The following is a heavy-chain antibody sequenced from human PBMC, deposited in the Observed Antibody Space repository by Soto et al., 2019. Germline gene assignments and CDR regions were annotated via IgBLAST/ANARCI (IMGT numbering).Heavy chain of an antibody. CDR3: VKERSGHSYADS. Sequence: LRLSCAACGFTFSNYAMSWLRQPPGKGLEWVSAISGSGDRTYYADSVKGRFTISRDNSKNTLYLQMNSLRAEDSAVYYCVKERSGHSYADSWGQGTLVTVSS. V-gene: IGHV3-23*01. CDR2: ISGSGDRT. J-gene: IGHJ4*02. D-gene: IGHD5-18*01. CDR1: GFTFSNYA.